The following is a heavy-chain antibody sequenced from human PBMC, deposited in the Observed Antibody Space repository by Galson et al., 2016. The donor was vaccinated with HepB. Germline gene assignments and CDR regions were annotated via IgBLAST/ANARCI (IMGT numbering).Heavy chain of an antibody. CDR1: GFTRSRYW. V-gene: IGHV3-74*01. CDR3: AREGGGGRTNHYYALDV. Sequence: SLRLSCAGSGFTRSRYWMHWVRQAPGKGLVWVSRINSDDSTTSYADSVKGRFTISRDNAKNTLYLQMNSLRAEDTAVYYCAREGGGGRTNHYYALDVWGRGTTVTVSS. J-gene: IGHJ6*02. D-gene: IGHD1-26*01. CDR2: INSDDSTT.